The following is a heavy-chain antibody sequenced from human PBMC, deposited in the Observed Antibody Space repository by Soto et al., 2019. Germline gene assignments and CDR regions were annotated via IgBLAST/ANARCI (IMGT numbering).Heavy chain of an antibody. J-gene: IGHJ6*02. V-gene: IGHV3-30*18. D-gene: IGHD6-19*01. CDR3: VKDGSSGWPYFDDMDV. Sequence: GGALRLSCAASGFTFSSYGMHWVRQAPGKGLEWVAVILYDGSKKYYADSVKGRFTISRDNSKNTLYLQMSSLRAEDTALYYCVKDGSSGWPYFDDMDVWGQGTTVTVSS. CDR1: GFTFSSYG. CDR2: ILYDGSKK.